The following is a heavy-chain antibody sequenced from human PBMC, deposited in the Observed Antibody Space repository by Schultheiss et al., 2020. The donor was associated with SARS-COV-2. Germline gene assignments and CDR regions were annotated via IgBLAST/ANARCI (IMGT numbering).Heavy chain of an antibody. D-gene: IGHD2-15*01. Sequence: GGSLRLSCAASGFTFSSYSMNWVRQAPGKGLEWVAVISYDGSNKYYADSVKGRFTISRDNSKNTLYLQMNSLRAEDTAVYYCACSVRRYYGMDVWGQGTTVTVSS. CDR1: GFTFSSYS. J-gene: IGHJ6*02. CDR3: ACSVRRYYGMDV. V-gene: IGHV3-30*03. CDR2: ISYDGSNK.